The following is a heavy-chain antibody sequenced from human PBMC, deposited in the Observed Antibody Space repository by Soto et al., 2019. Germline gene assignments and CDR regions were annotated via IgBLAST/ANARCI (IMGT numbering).Heavy chain of an antibody. CDR2: ISYDGNFK. D-gene: IGHD5-12*01. Sequence: PGGSLRLYCAASGFTFDNNGMHWVRQAPGKGPEWMARISYDGNFKIHADSAKGRFTISRENSKNSLYLEMNSLRPEDTAVYFCVKDRGRGYSGYDVTMDVWGQGTTVTVSS. CDR1: GFTFDNNG. V-gene: IGHV3-30*13. J-gene: IGHJ6*02. CDR3: VKDRGRGYSGYDVTMDV.